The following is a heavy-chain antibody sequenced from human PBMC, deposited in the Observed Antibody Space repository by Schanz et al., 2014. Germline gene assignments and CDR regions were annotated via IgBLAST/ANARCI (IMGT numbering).Heavy chain of an antibody. CDR1: GFTFSSYG. J-gene: IGHJ4*02. CDR3: ARDHTTESYYSAGPPIDY. V-gene: IGHV3-23*04. D-gene: IGHD1-26*01. CDR2: IGVDGTTT. Sequence: EVQLVESGGGLVQPGGSLRLSCAASGFTFSSYGMNWLRQAPGKGLEWVSVIGVDGTTTYYADSVKGRFTISRDNSKNTLYLQMNSLRPEDTAVYYCARDHTTESYYSAGPPIDYWGEGTLLTVSS.